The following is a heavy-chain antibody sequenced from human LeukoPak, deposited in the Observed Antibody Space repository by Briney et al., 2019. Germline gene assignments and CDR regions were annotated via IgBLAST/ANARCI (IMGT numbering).Heavy chain of an antibody. J-gene: IGHJ4*02. D-gene: IGHD5-12*01. Sequence: GGSLRLSCAVSGFTVSSNHMSWVRQTPGKGLEWVSVIYGGGSKYNADSVKGRFTISRDSSKNTLYLEMNNLKAEDTAVYYCARDSSTEAIDYWGQGTLVTVSS. CDR1: GFTVSSNH. CDR2: IYGGGSK. CDR3: ARDSSTEAIDY. V-gene: IGHV3-53*01.